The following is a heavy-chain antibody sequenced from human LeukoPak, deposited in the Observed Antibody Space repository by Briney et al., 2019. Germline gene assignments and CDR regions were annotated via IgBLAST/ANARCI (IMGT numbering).Heavy chain of an antibody. CDR2: VNANNGYT. J-gene: IGHJ1*01. Sequence: ASVKVSCKASGHTLTKYGFTWVRQAPGHGLEWMGWVNANNGYTTYAQKFQGRVTLTTDSSTNTGHMELRSLTSDDTAVYYCSRSTCIAIFREWWGQGTLVIVSS. CDR3: SRSTCIAIFREW. D-gene: IGHD3-3*01. V-gene: IGHV1-18*01. CDR1: GHTLTKYG.